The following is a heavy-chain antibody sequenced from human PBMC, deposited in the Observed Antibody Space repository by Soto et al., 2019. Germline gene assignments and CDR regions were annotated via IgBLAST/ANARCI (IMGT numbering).Heavy chain of an antibody. J-gene: IGHJ2*01. D-gene: IGHD1-26*01. CDR1: GFTVSSGY. CDR2: FYSDGNT. Sequence: EVQLVESGGGLVQPGGSLRLSCAASGFTVSSGYMGWVRQAPGKGLEWVSSFYSDGNTYYADSVRGRFTIYTDNSKDTLYLQMNSLRIDDTAMYYCARHVGFYWYFDLWGRGTLVTVSS. V-gene: IGHV3-66*04. CDR3: ARHVGFYWYFDL.